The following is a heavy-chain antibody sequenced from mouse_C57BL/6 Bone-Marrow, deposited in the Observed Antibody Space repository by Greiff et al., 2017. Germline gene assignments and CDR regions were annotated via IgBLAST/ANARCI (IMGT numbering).Heavy chain of an antibody. Sequence: QVQLQQSGAELARPGASVKLSCKASGYTFTSYGISWVKQRTGQGLEWIGEIYPRSGNTYYNEKLKGKATLTAEKSSSTAYMELRCLTSEDSAVYFCARSGITPWFAYWGQGTLVTVSA. CDR3: ARSGITPWFAY. J-gene: IGHJ3*01. CDR2: IYPRSGNT. D-gene: IGHD1-1*01. CDR1: GYTFTSYG. V-gene: IGHV1-81*01.